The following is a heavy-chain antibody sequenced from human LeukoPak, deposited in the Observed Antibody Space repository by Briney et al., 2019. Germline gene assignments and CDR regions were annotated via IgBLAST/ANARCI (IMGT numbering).Heavy chain of an antibody. CDR2: MNPNSGNT. V-gene: IGHV1-8*03. D-gene: IGHD1-26*01. CDR1: GYTFTSCD. CDR3: ARGLGGATSYYYMDV. J-gene: IGHJ6*03. Sequence: ASVKVSCKASGYTFTSCDINWVRQATGQGLEWMGWMNPNSGNTGYAQKFQGRVTITRNTSISTAYMELSSLRSEDTAVYYCARGLGGATSYYYMDVWGKGTTVTVSS.